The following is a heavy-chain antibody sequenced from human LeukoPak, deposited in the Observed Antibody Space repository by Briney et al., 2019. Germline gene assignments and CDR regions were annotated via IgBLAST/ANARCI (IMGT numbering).Heavy chain of an antibody. D-gene: IGHD2-2*02. CDR2: IIPIFGTA. J-gene: IGHJ3*02. CDR3: ARDRQVVPAAISAFDI. Sequence: EASAKVSCKASGGTSSSYAISWVRQAPGQGLEWMGGIIPIFGTANYAQKFQGRVTITTDESTSTAYMELSSLRSGDTAVYYCARDRQVVPAAISAFDIWGQGTMVTVSS. CDR1: GGTSSSYA. V-gene: IGHV1-69*05.